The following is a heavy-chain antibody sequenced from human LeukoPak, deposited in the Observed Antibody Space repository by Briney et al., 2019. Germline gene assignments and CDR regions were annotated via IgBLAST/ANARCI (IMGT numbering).Heavy chain of an antibody. CDR2: ISGSNGNT. D-gene: IGHD1-26*01. V-gene: IGHV1-18*01. CDR1: GYTFNRYG. J-gene: IGHJ4*02. Sequence: ASVKVSCKTSGYTFNRYGVAWVRQAPGQGLEWVGWISGSNGNTNYAQKLQGRVTMTTDTATSTAYMELRSLTSDDTAMYYCARAGRGTYYYFDYWGQGTLVTVS. CDR3: ARAGRGTYYYFDY.